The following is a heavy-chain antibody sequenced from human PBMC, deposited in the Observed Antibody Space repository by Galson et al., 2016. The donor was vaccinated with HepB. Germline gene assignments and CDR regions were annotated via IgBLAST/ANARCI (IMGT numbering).Heavy chain of an antibody. Sequence: SLRLSCAASGFTFSSYAMSWVRQAPGKGLEWVSAISGSGGSTYYADSVKGRFTISRDNSKNTLYPQMNSLRAEDTAVYYCAKEDCSSSSRYGVLGTLTGRVVRRGWFDPWGQGTLVTVSS. CDR2: ISGSGGST. CDR1: GFTFSSYA. V-gene: IGHV3-23*01. J-gene: IGHJ5*02. D-gene: IGHD2-2*01. CDR3: AKEDCSSSSRYGVLGTLTGRVVRRGWFDP.